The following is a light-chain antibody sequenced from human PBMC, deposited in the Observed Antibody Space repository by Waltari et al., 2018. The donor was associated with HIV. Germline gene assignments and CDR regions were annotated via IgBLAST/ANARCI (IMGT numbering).Light chain of an antibody. V-gene: IGKV2-28*01. CDR3: MQALQTLGT. J-gene: IGKJ2*02. CDR1: QSLLHSNGYNY. Sequence: DIVMTQSPLSLPVTPGEPASISCRSSQSLLHSNGYNYLDWYLQKPGQSPQLLIYLGSNRASWVPDRFSGSGSGTDFTLKISRVEAEDVGVYYCMQALQTLGTFGQGTKLEIK. CDR2: LGS.